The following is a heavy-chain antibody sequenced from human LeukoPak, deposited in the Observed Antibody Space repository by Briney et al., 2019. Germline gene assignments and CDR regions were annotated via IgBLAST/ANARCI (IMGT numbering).Heavy chain of an antibody. CDR3: ALGLVTDY. CDR1: GFTVSSNF. CDR2: IYSGGST. D-gene: IGHD3-9*01. Sequence: PGGSLRLSCAASGFTVSSNFMSGVRQAPGKGLEWVSVIYSGGSTYYADSVKGRFTISRDNSKNTLYLQMNSLRVDDTAVYYCALGLVTDYWGQGTLVTVSS. J-gene: IGHJ4*02. V-gene: IGHV3-66*01.